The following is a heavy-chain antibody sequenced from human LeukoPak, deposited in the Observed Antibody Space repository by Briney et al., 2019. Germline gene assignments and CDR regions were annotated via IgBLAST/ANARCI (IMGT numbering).Heavy chain of an antibody. D-gene: IGHD1-26*01. V-gene: IGHV3-23*01. CDR2: ISGSGDNT. CDR1: GFTFNNDA. J-gene: IGHJ4*02. CDR3: ARDLPGAQAFDY. Sequence: GGSLRLSCAASGFTFNNDAMSWVRQAPGEGLEWVSGISGSGDNTYYAASVKGRFTISRDNAKNSLYLQMNSLRAEDTAVYYCARDLPGAQAFDYWGQGTLVTVSS.